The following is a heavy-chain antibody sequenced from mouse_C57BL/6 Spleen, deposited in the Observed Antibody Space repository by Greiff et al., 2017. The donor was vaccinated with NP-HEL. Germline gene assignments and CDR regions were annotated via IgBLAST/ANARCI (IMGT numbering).Heavy chain of an antibody. Sequence: QVQLQQPGAELVKPGASVKMSCKASGYTFTSYWITWVKQRPGQGLEWIGDIYPGSGSTNYNEKFTSKATLTVDTSSSTAYMQLSSLTSEDSAVYYCARGDYYGSSYGYFDVWGTGTTVTVSS. D-gene: IGHD1-1*01. V-gene: IGHV1-55*01. CDR1: GYTFTSYW. CDR3: ARGDYYGSSYGYFDV. J-gene: IGHJ1*03. CDR2: IYPGSGST.